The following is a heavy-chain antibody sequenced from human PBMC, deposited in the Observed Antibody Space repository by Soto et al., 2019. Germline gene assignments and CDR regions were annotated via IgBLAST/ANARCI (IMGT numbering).Heavy chain of an antibody. CDR3: AKSSGGSSWYPPDH. CDR2: TANDGSAQ. CDR1: GFIFSSYG. V-gene: IGHV3-30*18. D-gene: IGHD6-13*01. J-gene: IGHJ4*02. Sequence: QVQLVESGGGVVQPGGSLRFSCAASGFIFSSYGMQWVRQSPGEGLEWVATTANDGSAQYYADSVKGRFTISRDNSKNTLFLQMESLRPEDTGVYYCAKSSGGSSWYPPDHWGQGTLVTVSS.